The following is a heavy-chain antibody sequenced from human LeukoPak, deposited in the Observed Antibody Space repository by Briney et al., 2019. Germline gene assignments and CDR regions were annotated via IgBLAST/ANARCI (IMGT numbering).Heavy chain of an antibody. V-gene: IGHV3-9*01. J-gene: IGHJ4*02. CDR3: ARDEINVPSSSSPGAY. D-gene: IGHD6-13*01. CDR1: GFTFDDYA. Sequence: GRSLRLSCAASGFTFDDYAMHWVRQAPGKGLEWVSGISWNSGSIGYADSVKGRFTISRDNSKNTLYLQMNSLRAEDTAVYYCARDEINVPSSSSPGAYWGQGTLVTVSS. CDR2: ISWNSGSI.